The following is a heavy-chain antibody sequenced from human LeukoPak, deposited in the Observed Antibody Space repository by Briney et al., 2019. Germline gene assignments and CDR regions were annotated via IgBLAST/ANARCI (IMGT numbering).Heavy chain of an antibody. Sequence: SEKVSCKASGGTFTSYAISWVRQGPGQGLEWMGRLIAILGIANYAQKFQDRVTITADKSTSTAYMELSSLRSEDTAVYFCARDEVAGYYWGQGTLVTVSS. J-gene: IGHJ4*02. CDR2: LIAILGIA. CDR3: ARDEVAGYY. V-gene: IGHV1-69*04. D-gene: IGHD2-15*01. CDR1: GGTFTSYA.